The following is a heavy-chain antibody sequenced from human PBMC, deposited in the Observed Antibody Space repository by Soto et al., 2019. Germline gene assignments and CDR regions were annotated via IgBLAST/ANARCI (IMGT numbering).Heavy chain of an antibody. CDR1: GGSFSGYY. J-gene: IGHJ4*02. CDR2: INHSGST. Sequence: QVQLQQWGAGLLKPSETLSLTCAVYGGSFSGYYWSWIRQPPGKGLEWIGEINHSGSTNYNPSLESRVTISVDTSKNQFSLKLSSVTAADTAVYYCARGRYSSSWYDYWGQGTLVTVSS. D-gene: IGHD6-13*01. CDR3: ARGRYSSSWYDY. V-gene: IGHV4-34*01.